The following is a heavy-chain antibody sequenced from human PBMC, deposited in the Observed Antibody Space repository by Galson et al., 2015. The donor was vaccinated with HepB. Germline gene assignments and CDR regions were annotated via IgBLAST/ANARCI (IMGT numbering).Heavy chain of an antibody. CDR2: INAANGNT. J-gene: IGHJ4*02. V-gene: IGHV1-3*01. D-gene: IGHD1-26*01. Sequence: SVKVSCKASGYTFTSYYMHWVRQAPGQRLEWMGWINAANGNTEYAQKFRGRVTITRDTSASTAYMELSSLRSEDTAVYYCAREGATGGGDFDYWGQGTLVTVSS. CDR3: AREGATGGGDFDY. CDR1: GYTFTSYY.